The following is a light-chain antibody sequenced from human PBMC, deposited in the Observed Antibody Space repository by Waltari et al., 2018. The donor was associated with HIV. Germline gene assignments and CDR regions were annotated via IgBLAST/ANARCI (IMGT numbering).Light chain of an antibody. V-gene: IGLV2-14*03. J-gene: IGLJ2*01. CDR1: SSDVGGYNY. CDR3: QSYDSNLSGL. CDR2: DVT. Sequence: QSALTQPASVSGSPGQSITIPCTGTSSDVGGYNYVSWYQQHPGKAPKLIIYDVTDRPSGVPDRFSGSKSGSSASLVITGLQSEDEADYYCQSYDSNLSGLFGGGTKVTVL.